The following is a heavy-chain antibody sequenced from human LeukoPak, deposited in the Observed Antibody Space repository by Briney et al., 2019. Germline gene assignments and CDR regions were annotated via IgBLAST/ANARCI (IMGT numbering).Heavy chain of an antibody. V-gene: IGHV5-51*01. J-gene: IGHJ6*03. CDR1: GYPFTSYW. D-gene: IGHD4-17*01. CDR3: ARRGTYGDYADYYMDV. Sequence: GESLKISCEGSGYPFTSYWIAWVRQMPGKGLECMGIIYPGASDTRYSPSFQGQVTISADKSISTAYLQWSSLKASETAMYYCARRGTYGDYADYYMDVWGKRTTVTVSS. CDR2: IYPGASDT.